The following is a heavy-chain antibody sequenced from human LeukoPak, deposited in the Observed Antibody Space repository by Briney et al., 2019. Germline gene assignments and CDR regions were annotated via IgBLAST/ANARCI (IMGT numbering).Heavy chain of an antibody. Sequence: GGSLRLSCAASGFTFSSYEMNWVRQAPGKGLEWVSYISSSGSTIYYADSVKGRFTISRDNAKNSLYLQINSLRAEDTAVYYCARAFFYGSGSYSVSYFDYWGQGTLVTVSS. V-gene: IGHV3-48*03. D-gene: IGHD3-10*01. CDR2: ISSSGSTI. J-gene: IGHJ4*02. CDR3: ARAFFYGSGSYSVSYFDY. CDR1: GFTFSSYE.